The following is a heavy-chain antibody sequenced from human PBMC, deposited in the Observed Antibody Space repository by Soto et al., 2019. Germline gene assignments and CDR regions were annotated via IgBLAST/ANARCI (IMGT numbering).Heavy chain of an antibody. CDR1: GFTFSGAP. Sequence: PWGSLRLSCSASGFTFSGAPMSLVRQAPGKGLEWISGISGSGDTTFYADSVKGRFTISRDNSKNTLYLQMNSLRAEDTAVYYCAKDQAIGYCSSTSCYGANWFDPWGQGTLVTVSS. V-gene: IGHV3-23*01. J-gene: IGHJ5*02. CDR2: ISGSGDTT. CDR3: AKDQAIGYCSSTSCYGANWFDP. D-gene: IGHD2-2*01.